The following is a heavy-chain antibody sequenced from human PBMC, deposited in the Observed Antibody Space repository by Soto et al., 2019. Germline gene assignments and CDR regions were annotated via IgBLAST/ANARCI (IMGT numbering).Heavy chain of an antibody. J-gene: IGHJ5*02. D-gene: IGHD6-13*01. CDR3: ARRQGIAAAGIYWFDP. CDR1: GGSISSYY. V-gene: IGHV4-59*01. Sequence: SETLSLTCTVSGGSISSYYWSWIRQPPGKGLEWIGYIYYSGSTNYNPSLKSRVTISVDTSKNQFSLKLSSVTAADTAVYYCARRQGIAAAGIYWFDPWGQGTLVTVSS. CDR2: IYYSGST.